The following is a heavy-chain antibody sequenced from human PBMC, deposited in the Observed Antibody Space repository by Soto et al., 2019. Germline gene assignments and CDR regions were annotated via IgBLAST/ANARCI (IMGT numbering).Heavy chain of an antibody. J-gene: IGHJ4*02. D-gene: IGHD5-18*01. V-gene: IGHV3-23*01. CDR3: AKDRDTAMAYGEMFDY. CDR2: ISGSGGST. Sequence: EVQLLESGGGLVQPGGSLRLSCAASGFTFSSYAMSWVRQAPGKGLEWVSAISGSGGSTYYADSVKGRFTISRDNSKNTLDLQMNSLRAEDTAVYYCAKDRDTAMAYGEMFDYWGQGTLVTVSS. CDR1: GFTFSSYA.